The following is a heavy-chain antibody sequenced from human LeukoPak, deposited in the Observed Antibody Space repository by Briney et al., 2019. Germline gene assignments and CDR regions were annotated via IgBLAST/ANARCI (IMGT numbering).Heavy chain of an antibody. CDR3: ARAKYDILTGPDAFDI. Sequence: ETSETLSLTCTVSGGSISSYYWSWIRQPPGKGLEWIGYIYYSGSTNYNPSLKSRVTISVDTSKNQFSLKLSSVTAADTAVYYCARAKYDILTGPDAFDIWNQGTMVTVSS. D-gene: IGHD3-9*01. CDR1: GGSISSYY. V-gene: IGHV4-59*01. J-gene: IGHJ3*02. CDR2: IYYSGST.